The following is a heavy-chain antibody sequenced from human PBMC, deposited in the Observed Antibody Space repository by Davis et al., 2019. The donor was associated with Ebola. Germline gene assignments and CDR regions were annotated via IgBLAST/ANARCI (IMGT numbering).Heavy chain of an antibody. J-gene: IGHJ6*02. V-gene: IGHV1-69*04. Sequence: AASVKVSCKASGYSFTDDGISWVRQAPGQGLEWMGRIIPILGIANYAQKFQGRVTITADKSTSTAYMELSSLRSDDTAVYYCARDHGGNHRGGYYYYGMDVWGQGTTVTVSS. D-gene: IGHD4-23*01. CDR1: GYSFTDDG. CDR2: IIPILGIA. CDR3: ARDHGGNHRGGYYYYGMDV.